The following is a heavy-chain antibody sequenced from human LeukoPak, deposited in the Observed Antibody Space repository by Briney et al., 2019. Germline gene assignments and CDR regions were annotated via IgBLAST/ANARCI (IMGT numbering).Heavy chain of an antibody. V-gene: IGHV3-74*01. J-gene: IGHJ5*02. CDR2: INSDGSRT. CDR1: GFTFSSYW. CDR3: ARVGSTVTSFNGWFDP. Sequence: GGSLRLSCAASGFTFSSYWMHWVRQAPGKGLVWVSRINSDGSRTSYADSVKGRFTISRDNAKNSMYLQMNSLRPEDTAVYYCARVGSTVTSFNGWFDPWGQGILVTVSS. D-gene: IGHD4-17*01.